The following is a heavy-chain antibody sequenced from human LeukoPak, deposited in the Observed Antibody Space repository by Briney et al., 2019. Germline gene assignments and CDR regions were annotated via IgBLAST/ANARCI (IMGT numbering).Heavy chain of an antibody. Sequence: PSETLSLTCTVSGYSISSGYYWGWIRQPPGKGLEWIGSIYHSGRTFYNPSLKSRVTISVDTSKNQFSLKLTSVTAADTAVYYCARLGTGDILTGYNSHNDYWGQGTLVTVSS. CDR2: IYHSGRT. D-gene: IGHD3-9*01. CDR3: ARLGTGDILTGYNSHNDY. V-gene: IGHV4-38-2*02. CDR1: GYSISSGYY. J-gene: IGHJ4*02.